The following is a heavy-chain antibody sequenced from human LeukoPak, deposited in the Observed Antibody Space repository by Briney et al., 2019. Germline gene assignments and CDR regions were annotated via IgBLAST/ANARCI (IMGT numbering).Heavy chain of an antibody. CDR1: GYXFTSYY. Sequence: ASVKVSCMASGYXFTSYYIHWVRQAPGQGLEWMGIINPSGGSTSYAQKFQGRVTMTRDTSTSTVYMELSSLRSEDTAVYYCARTDYYDSSGYLPGAFDIWGQGTMVTVSS. CDR3: ARTDYYDSSGYLPGAFDI. J-gene: IGHJ3*02. CDR2: INPSGGST. D-gene: IGHD3-22*01. V-gene: IGHV1-46*01.